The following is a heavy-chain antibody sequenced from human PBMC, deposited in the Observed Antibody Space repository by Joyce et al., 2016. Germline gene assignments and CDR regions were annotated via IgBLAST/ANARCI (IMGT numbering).Heavy chain of an antibody. V-gene: IGHV3-48*01. J-gene: IGHJ4*02. CDR2: INGGSTTI. Sequence: DVQLVESGGGLVQPGGSLRLSCAASGFTFSTYSLNWVRQAPWKGLEWVSYINGGSTTISYADSGKGRFTISRDNAKNSLYLHMNSLRADDTAVYYCARDSVFSFDYWGQGMLVTVSS. CDR3: ARDSVFSFDY. CDR1: GFTFSTYS. D-gene: IGHD5/OR15-5a*01.